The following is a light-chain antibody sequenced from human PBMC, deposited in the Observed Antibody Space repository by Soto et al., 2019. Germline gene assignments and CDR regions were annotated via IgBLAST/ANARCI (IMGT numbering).Light chain of an antibody. J-gene: IGLJ1*01. CDR2: EVT. CDR3: CSYSTSNTHNYV. V-gene: IGLV2-14*01. Sequence: QSALTQPASVSGSPGQSITVSCTGTSSDIGGYNYVSWYQHHPGKAPQLIIYEVTLRPSGVSDRFSASKSGDTASLTISGLQAGDEADYYCCSYSTSNTHNYVFGTGTKVTVL. CDR1: SSDIGGYNY.